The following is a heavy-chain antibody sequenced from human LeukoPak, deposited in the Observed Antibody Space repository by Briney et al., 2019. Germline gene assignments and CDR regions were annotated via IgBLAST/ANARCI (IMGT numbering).Heavy chain of an antibody. Sequence: SETLSLTCTVSGGSISSSSYYWGWFRQPPGKGLEWIGSIYYSGSTYYNPSLKSRVTISVDTSKNQFSLKLSSVTAADTAVYYCARPIRQTNWFDPWGQGTLVTVSS. V-gene: IGHV4-39*01. CDR1: GGSISSSSYY. CDR3: ARPIRQTNWFDP. CDR2: IYYSGST. J-gene: IGHJ5*02.